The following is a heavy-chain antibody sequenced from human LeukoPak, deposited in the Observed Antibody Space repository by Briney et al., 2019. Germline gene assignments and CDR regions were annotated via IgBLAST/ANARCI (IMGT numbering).Heavy chain of an antibody. CDR1: GYTFTSYG. V-gene: IGHV1-18*01. D-gene: IGHD4-17*01. J-gene: IGHJ6*03. CDR2: ISAYKGNT. Sequence: ASVKVSCKASGYTFTSYGISWVRQAPGQGLEWMGWISAYKGNTNYAQKLQGRVTMTTDTSTSTAYMELRSLRSDDTAVYYCTRTQTDYGDYGYYYYYYMDVWGKGTSVTVSS. CDR3: TRTQTDYGDYGYYYYYYMDV.